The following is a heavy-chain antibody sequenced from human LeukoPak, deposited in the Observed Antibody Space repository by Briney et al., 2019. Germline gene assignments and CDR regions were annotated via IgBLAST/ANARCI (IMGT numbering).Heavy chain of an antibody. CDR3: ARGVDYYGV. D-gene: IGHD3-10*01. CDR2: IYNSGST. CDR1: GGSISTYY. J-gene: IGHJ4*02. V-gene: IGHV4-59*12. Sequence: SETLSLTCTVPGGSISTYYWSWIRQPPGKGLEWIGHIYNSGSTNYSPSLKSRVTISVDTSKKQFSLKLSSVTAADTAVYYCARGVDYYGVWGQGTLVTVSS.